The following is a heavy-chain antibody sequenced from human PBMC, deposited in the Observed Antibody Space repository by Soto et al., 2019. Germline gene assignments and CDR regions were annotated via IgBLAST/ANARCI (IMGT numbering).Heavy chain of an antibody. D-gene: IGHD3-9*01. CDR1: GGSISSYY. Sequence: QVQLQESGPGLVKPSETLSLTCTVSGGSISSYYWSWIRQPPGKGLEWIGYIYYSGSTNYNPSLKSRVTIPVDTSKNQFSLKLSSVTAADTAVYYCASTLRYFDWLLYDYWGQGTLVTVSS. CDR2: IYYSGST. J-gene: IGHJ4*02. V-gene: IGHV4-59*08. CDR3: ASTLRYFDWLLYDY.